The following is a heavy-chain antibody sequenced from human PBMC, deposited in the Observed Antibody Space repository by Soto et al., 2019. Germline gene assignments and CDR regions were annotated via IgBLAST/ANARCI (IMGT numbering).Heavy chain of an antibody. CDR2: IDPSDSKT. CDR3: ARHGEWAAHFFDS. CDR1: GYSFNIYW. Sequence: PGESLKISCQCSGYSFNIYWITWVRQMPGKGLEWMGRIDPSDSKTNYSPSFQGHVAMSADKSISTAYLQWSSLKDSDTAIYYCARHGEWAAHFFDSWGQGTPVTVSS. V-gene: IGHV5-10-1*01. J-gene: IGHJ4*02. D-gene: IGHD3-10*01.